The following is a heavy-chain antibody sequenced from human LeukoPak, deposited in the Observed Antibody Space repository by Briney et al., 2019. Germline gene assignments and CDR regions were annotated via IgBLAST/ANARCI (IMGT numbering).Heavy chain of an antibody. D-gene: IGHD3-22*01. J-gene: IGHJ4*02. CDR3: ARHFYDTSDYSIDY. CDR2: ISSSSSYT. V-gene: IGHV3-11*03. CDR1: GFTFSDYY. Sequence: GGSLRLSCAASGFTFSDYYMSWIRQAPGKGLEWVSYISSSSSYTNYADSVKGRFTISRDNAKNSLYLQMNSLRAEDTAVYYCARHFYDTSDYSIDYWGQGTLVTISS.